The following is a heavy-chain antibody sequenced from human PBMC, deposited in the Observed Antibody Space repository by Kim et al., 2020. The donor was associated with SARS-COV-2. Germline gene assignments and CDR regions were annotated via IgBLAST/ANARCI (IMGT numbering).Heavy chain of an antibody. V-gene: IGHV3-23*01. J-gene: IGHJ6*02. Sequence: GGSLRLSCAASGFTFSSYAMSWVRQAPGKGLEWVSAISGSGGSTYYADSVKGRFTISRDNSKNTLYLQMNSLRAEDTAVYYCAQGIAAAGTNYYYYYGMDVWGQGTTVTVSS. CDR3: AQGIAAAGTNYYYYYGMDV. CDR1: GFTFSSYA. D-gene: IGHD6-13*01. CDR2: ISGSGGST.